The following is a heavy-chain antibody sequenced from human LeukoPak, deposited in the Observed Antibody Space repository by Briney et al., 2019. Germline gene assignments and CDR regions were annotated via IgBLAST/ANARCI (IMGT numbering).Heavy chain of an antibody. CDR1: ALTLSNAW. D-gene: IGHD6-19*01. J-gene: IGHJ4*02. CDR2: IYRNNNGETT. V-gene: IGHV3-15*01. Sequence: GRSLRPSRAASALTLSNAWMTCVSPPAGKGLEWVDRIYRNNNGETTDYGAPVKSRYTMSRVDSKNTLYLQMNSLKTEDTAVYYCTTYSSGSCPFWGQGTLVTVSS. CDR3: TTYSSGSCPF.